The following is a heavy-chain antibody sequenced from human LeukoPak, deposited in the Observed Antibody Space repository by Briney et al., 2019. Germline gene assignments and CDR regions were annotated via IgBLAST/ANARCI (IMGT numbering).Heavy chain of an antibody. V-gene: IGHV4-4*07. Sequence: SETLSLTCTVSGGSIGSYYWSWIRQPAGKGLEWIGRIYTSGSTNYNPSLKSRVTISLDTSKNQFSLKLSSVTAADTAVYYCAREVYYESSGYYRYFDSWGQGTLVTVSS. CDR1: GGSIGSYY. CDR2: IYTSGST. D-gene: IGHD3-22*01. J-gene: IGHJ4*02. CDR3: AREVYYESSGYYRYFDS.